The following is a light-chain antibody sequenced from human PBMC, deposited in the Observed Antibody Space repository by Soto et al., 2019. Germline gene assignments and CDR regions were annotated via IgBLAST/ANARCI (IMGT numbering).Light chain of an antibody. CDR1: QSVSSN. Sequence: EIVMTQSPATLSVSPGERVTHSCRASQSVSSNLAWYQQKPGQAPRLLIYGASTRATGIPARFSGSGSGTEFTLTISSLQSEDFAVYYCQQYHNWPPFTFGQGTKLEIK. V-gene: IGKV3-15*01. CDR3: QQYHNWPPFT. J-gene: IGKJ2*01. CDR2: GAS.